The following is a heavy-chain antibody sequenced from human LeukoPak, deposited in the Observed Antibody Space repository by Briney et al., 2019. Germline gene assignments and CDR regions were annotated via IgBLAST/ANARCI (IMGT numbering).Heavy chain of an antibody. CDR1: GFTFSKDD. V-gene: IGHV3-13*01. CDR2: ICVTGDT. Sequence: PGGSLRLSCAASGFTFSKDDFHWVRQAPGKGLEWVAAICVTGDTYYSDSVKGRFTISREDAANSLYLQMRSLGAGDTALYYCTRGPSSPYYYGSGSYSPNWFDPWGQGTLVTVSS. CDR3: TRGPSSPYYYGSGSYSPNWFDP. J-gene: IGHJ5*02. D-gene: IGHD3-10*01.